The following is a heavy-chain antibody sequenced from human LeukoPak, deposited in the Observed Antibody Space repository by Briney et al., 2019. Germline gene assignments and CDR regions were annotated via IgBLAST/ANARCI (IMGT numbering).Heavy chain of an antibody. CDR2: INPNSGAT. CDR1: GYTLTAYY. CDR3: ARVSQSRVVAAFDI. V-gene: IGHV1-2*02. D-gene: IGHD2-15*01. J-gene: IGHJ3*02. Sequence: ASVKVSCKASGYTLTAYYMHWVRQAPGQGLEWMGWINPNSGATNYAQKFQGRVTMTRDTSISTAYMELSRLISDDTAVCYCARVSQSRVVAAFDIWGQGTMVTVSS.